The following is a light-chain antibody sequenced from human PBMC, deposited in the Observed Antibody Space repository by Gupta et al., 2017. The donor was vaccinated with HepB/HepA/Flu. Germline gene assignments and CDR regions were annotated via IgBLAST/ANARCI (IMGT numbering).Light chain of an antibody. J-gene: IGKJ4*01. CDR3: QQYATSPLT. Sequence: EIVFTQAPDTLFLSPGERATLPRTTSSSVGGNFLAWYQQKTGQAPRLLLTVASSRATGIPDRFSGSGCATTFSLTISRLEAADYAVYYCQQYATSPLTFGGGTRVEMK. CDR1: SSVGGNF. V-gene: IGKV3-20*01. CDR2: VAS.